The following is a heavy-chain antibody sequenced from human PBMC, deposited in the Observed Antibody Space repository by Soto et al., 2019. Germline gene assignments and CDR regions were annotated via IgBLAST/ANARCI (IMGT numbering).Heavy chain of an antibody. CDR3: AKDLVTMNRGGGYGMDV. CDR2: ISYDGSNE. Sequence: SGGSLRLSCAASGFTFSSYGMHWVRQAPGKGLEWVAVISYDGSNEYYADSVKGRFTISRDNSKNTLYLQMNSLRAEDTAVYYCAKDLVTMNRGGGYGMDVWGQGTTVTVSS. CDR1: GFTFSSYG. V-gene: IGHV3-30*18. J-gene: IGHJ6*02. D-gene: IGHD3-10*01.